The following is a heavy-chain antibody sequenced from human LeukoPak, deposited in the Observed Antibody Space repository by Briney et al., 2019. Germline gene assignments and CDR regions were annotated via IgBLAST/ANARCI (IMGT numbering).Heavy chain of an antibody. CDR2: INHSGST. J-gene: IGHJ4*02. V-gene: IGHV4-34*01. D-gene: IGHD4-11*01. CDR3: ARRTTVTIPFGY. Sequence: PSETLSLTCAVYGGSFSGYYWSWIRQPPGKGLEWSGEINHSGSTNYNPSLKSRVTISVDKSKNQFSLKLSSVTAADTAVYYCARRTTVTIPFGYWGQGALVTVSS. CDR1: GGSFSGYY.